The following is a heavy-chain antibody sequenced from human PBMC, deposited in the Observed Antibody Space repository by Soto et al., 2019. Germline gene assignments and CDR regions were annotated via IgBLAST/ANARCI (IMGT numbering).Heavy chain of an antibody. CDR1: GYTVTDSY. CDR2: INTNNGGT. CDR3: VRVEAV. D-gene: IGHD3-3*01. J-gene: IGHJ4*02. V-gene: IGHV1-2*02. Sequence: ASVKVSCKASGYTVTDSYMHCVRQAPGQGLEWMGWINTNNGGTIYAPKFQGRVTMTRDTSISTAYMEMSSLRSDDTAVYYCVRVEAVWGQGTLVTVSS.